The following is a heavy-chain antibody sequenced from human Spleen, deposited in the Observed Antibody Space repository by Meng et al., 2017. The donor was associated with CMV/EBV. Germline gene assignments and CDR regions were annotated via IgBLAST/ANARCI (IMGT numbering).Heavy chain of an antibody. D-gene: IGHD3-22*01. CDR3: ARESYSGVVGITDFYHYGVDV. J-gene: IGHJ6*02. CDR1: GGSVSSGSYY. CDR2: IYYSGST. Sequence: SETLSLTCTVSGGSVSSGSYYWSWIRQPPGKGLEWIAHIYYSGSTNYNPSLKSRVTISVDTSKNQFSLKLSSVTAADTAVYYCARESYSGVVGITDFYHYGVDVWGQGTTVTVSS. V-gene: IGHV4-61*01.